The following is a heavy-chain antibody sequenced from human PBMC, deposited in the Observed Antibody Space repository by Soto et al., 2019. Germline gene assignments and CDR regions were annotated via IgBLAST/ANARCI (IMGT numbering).Heavy chain of an antibody. V-gene: IGHV4-59*01. J-gene: IGHJ5*02. D-gene: IGHD5-12*01. CDR1: GGSISSYY. CDR2: IYYSGSK. Sequence: SETLSLTCTVSGGSISSYYWSWIRQPPGKGLEWIGYIYYSGSKNYNPSLKSRVTISVDTPKNQFSLKLSSVTDADTAVYYCARDLKPLRGYSGYDHNWLDPWGQGTLVTVSS. CDR3: ARDLKPLRGYSGYDHNWLDP.